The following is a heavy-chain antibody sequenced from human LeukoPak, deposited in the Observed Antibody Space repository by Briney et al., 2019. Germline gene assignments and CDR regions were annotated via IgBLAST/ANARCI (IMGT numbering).Heavy chain of an antibody. V-gene: IGHV3-48*04. CDR3: ARDPGRVRGVLGFDY. CDR1: GFTFNTYS. D-gene: IGHD3-10*01. Sequence: GGSLRLSCAASGFTFNTYSMNWVRRAPGKGLEWVSYISSSSSPIWYADSVKGRFTISRDNAKNSLYLQMNSLRAEDTAVYYCARDPGRVRGVLGFDYWGXXIPVTVSS. CDR2: ISSSSSPI. J-gene: IGHJ4*02.